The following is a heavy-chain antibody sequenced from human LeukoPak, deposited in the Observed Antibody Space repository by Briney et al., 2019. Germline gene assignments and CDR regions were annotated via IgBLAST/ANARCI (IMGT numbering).Heavy chain of an antibody. Sequence: SETLSLTCTVSGASISSNIYYWGWIRQPPGKGLEWIGSIYYSGRTYYNPSLKSRVTISVDTSKNQFSLKLSSVTAADTAVYYCARGGSVASRDIDYWGQGTLVTVSS. CDR1: GASISSNIYY. D-gene: IGHD6-19*01. CDR2: IYYSGRT. CDR3: ARGGSVASRDIDY. V-gene: IGHV4-39*01. J-gene: IGHJ4*02.